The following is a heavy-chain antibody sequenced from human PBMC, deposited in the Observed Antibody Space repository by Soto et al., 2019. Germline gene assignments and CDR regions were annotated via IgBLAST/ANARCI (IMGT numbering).Heavy chain of an antibody. Sequence: QLQLQESGPGLVKPSETLSLTCTVSGGSISSSSYYWGWIRQPPGKGLEWIGSIYYSGSTYYNPSLKSRVTISVDTSKNQFSLKLSSVTAADTAVYYCARLLTGYCSGGSCYWFDPWGQGTLVTVSS. J-gene: IGHJ5*02. D-gene: IGHD2-15*01. CDR2: IYYSGST. V-gene: IGHV4-39*01. CDR1: GGSISSSSYY. CDR3: ARLLTGYCSGGSCYWFDP.